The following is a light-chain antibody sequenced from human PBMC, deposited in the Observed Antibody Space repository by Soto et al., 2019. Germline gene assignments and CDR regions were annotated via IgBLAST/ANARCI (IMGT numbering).Light chain of an antibody. CDR3: QQYNNWPPYT. CDR1: QSVSSN. V-gene: IGKV3-15*01. CDR2: GAS. J-gene: IGKJ2*01. Sequence: EIVMTQSPATLSVSPGERATLSCRASQSVSSNLAWYQQKPGLAPRLLIYGASTRATGIPARFSGSGFGTEFTLTISSLQSEDFAVYYCQQYNNWPPYTFGQGTKLEIK.